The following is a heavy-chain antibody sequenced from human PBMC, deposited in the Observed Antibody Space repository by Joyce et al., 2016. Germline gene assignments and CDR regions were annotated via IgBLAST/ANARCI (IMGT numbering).Heavy chain of an antibody. Sequence: QVQLVQSGAEVKKAGSSVKVSCKASGGPFSNYAISWVRQAPGQGLEWMGGIIPIFGTANYAQKFQGRVTMTADESTSTAYMELSSLRSEDTAVYYCARGARAAAGTFDAFDIWGQGTMVTVT. D-gene: IGHD6-13*01. CDR2: IIPIFGTA. CDR3: ARGARAAAGTFDAFDI. V-gene: IGHV1-69*01. J-gene: IGHJ3*02. CDR1: GGPFSNYA.